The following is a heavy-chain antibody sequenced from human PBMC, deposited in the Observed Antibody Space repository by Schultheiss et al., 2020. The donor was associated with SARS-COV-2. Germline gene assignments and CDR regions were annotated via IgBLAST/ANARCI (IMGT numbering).Heavy chain of an antibody. Sequence: SETLSLTCTVSGASITSGRYFWSWIRQLPGKGLEWIGYIYYSGSTYYNPSLKSRVTISVDTSKNQFSLKLSSVTAADTAVYYCARDPVTMVQGVSGAFDIWGQGTMVTVSS. CDR3: ARDPVTMVQGVSGAFDI. CDR1: GASITSGRYF. D-gene: IGHD3-10*01. CDR2: IYYSGST. J-gene: IGHJ3*02. V-gene: IGHV4-31*03.